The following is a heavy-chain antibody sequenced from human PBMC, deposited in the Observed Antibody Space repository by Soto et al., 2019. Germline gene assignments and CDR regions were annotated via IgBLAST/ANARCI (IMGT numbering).Heavy chain of an antibody. CDR2: IYSSGST. V-gene: IGHV4-59*01. Sequence: SETLSLTCTVSNGSISSYYWSWFRQPPGKGLEWIGSIYSSGSTNYNPSLKSRVTISVDTSKNQFSLRLRNVTAADTAVYYCARGLTGSPIPGEYWGQGTLVTVSS. CDR3: ARGLTGSPIPGEY. D-gene: IGHD3-16*01. J-gene: IGHJ4*02. CDR1: NGSISSYY.